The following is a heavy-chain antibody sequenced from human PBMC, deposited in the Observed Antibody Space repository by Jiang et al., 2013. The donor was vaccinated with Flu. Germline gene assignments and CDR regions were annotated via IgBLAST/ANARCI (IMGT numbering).Heavy chain of an antibody. D-gene: IGHD5/OR15-5a*01. CDR1: GYTFTRYY. CDR2: INSSGGST. V-gene: IGHV1-46*01. J-gene: IGHJ4*02. CDR3: ARDFYDSGDYSDY. Sequence: VQLVESGAEVKKPGASVKVSCKASGYTFTRYYIHWVRQAPGQGLEWMGIINSSGGSTTYAQKFQGRVTMTTDTSTSTVYMVLSSLTSEDTAVYYXARDFYDSGDYSDYWGQGTLVTV.